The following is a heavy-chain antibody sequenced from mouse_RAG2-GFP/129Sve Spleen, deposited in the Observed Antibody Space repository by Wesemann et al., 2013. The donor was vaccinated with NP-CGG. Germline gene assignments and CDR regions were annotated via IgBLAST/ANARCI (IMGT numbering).Heavy chain of an antibody. CDR2: IRNKANGYTT. V-gene: IGHV7-3*02. CDR3: ARDGGDYAMDY. J-gene: IGHJ4*01. CDR1: GFTFTDYY. Sequence: EVKLVESGGGLVQPGGGSLRLSCATSGFTFTDYYMSWVRQPPGKALEWLGFIRNKANGYTTEYSASVKGRFTISRDNSQSILYLQMNTLRAEDSATYYCARDGGDYAMDYWGQGTSVTVSS.